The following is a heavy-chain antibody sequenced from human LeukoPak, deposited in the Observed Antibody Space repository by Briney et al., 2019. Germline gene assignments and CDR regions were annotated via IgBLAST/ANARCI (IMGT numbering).Heavy chain of an antibody. CDR2: INHSGST. V-gene: IGHV4-34*01. D-gene: IGHD6-19*01. CDR3: ARGRGYSSGWGKY. CDR1: GGSFSGYY. J-gene: IGHJ4*02. Sequence: SETLSLTCAVYGGSFSGYYWSWIRQPPGKGLEWNGEINHSGSTNYNPSPKSRDTISVDTPKNQFPLNLSSVTAADTAVYYCARGRGYSSGWGKYWGQGTLVTVSS.